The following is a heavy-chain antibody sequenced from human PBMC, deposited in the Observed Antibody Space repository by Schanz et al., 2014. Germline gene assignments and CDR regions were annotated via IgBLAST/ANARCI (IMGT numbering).Heavy chain of an antibody. Sequence: VHLLESGGGLVKPGGSLRLSCAASGFTFSSYGMHWVRQAPGKGLEWVAVIWYDGSNKYYADSVKGRFTISRDNTKNSLFLQLNSLRADDTAVYYCARNRGSGGQNWYFDLWGRGTLVTVSS. CDR3: ARNRGSGGQNWYFDL. J-gene: IGHJ2*01. CDR1: GFTFSSYG. CDR2: IWYDGSNK. V-gene: IGHV3-33*01. D-gene: IGHD1-26*01.